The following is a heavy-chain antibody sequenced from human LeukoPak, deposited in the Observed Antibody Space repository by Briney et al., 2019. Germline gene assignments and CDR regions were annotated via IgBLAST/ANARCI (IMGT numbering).Heavy chain of an antibody. J-gene: IGHJ4*02. V-gene: IGHV4-39*07. CDR2: IYYSGNT. D-gene: IGHD6-19*01. Sequence: PSETLSLTCTVSGGSISSGRDYWGWIRQPPGKGLEWIGSIYYSGNTYYNPSLKSRVTISVDTSKNQFSLKLSSVTAADTAVYYCARVGPAVAGTCDFDYWGQGTLVTVSS. CDR1: GGSISSGRDY. CDR3: ARVGPAVAGTCDFDY.